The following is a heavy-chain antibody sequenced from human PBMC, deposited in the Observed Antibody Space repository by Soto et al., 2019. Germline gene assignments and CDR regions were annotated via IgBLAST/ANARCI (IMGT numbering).Heavy chain of an antibody. CDR2: IYYSGST. J-gene: IGHJ6*02. CDR3: ARDSSVGATPTPGLYGMDV. D-gene: IGHD1-26*01. V-gene: IGHV4-59*01. Sequence: SETLSLTCTVSGGSISSYYWSWIRQPPGKGLEWIGYIYYSGSTNYNPSLKSRVTISVGTSKNQFSLKLSSVTAADTAVYYCARDSSVGATPTPGLYGMDVWGQGTTVTVSS. CDR1: GGSISSYY.